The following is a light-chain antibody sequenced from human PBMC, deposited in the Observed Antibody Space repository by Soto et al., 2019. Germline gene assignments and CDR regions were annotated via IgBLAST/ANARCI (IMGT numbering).Light chain of an antibody. V-gene: IGLV1-47*02. CDR3: AAWDDSLSGWV. CDR2: TND. CDR1: SSNIGSDY. Sequence: QSVLTQPPSASGTPGQRVTIYCSGSSSNIGSDYVYWYQHLPGTAPKLLIYTNDQRPSGVPDRFSGSKSGTSASLAISGLRSEDEADYYCAAWDDSLSGWVFGGGTKLTVL. J-gene: IGLJ3*02.